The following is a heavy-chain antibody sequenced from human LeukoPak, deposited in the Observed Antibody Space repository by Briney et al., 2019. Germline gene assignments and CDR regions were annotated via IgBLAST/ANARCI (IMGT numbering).Heavy chain of an antibody. D-gene: IGHD5-12*01. CDR2: IKQDGSEK. CDR3: ARDRVDIVATAPSLSYYYGMDV. Sequence: GGSLRLSCAASGFTFSSYWMSWVRQAPGKGLEWVANIKQDGSEKYYVDSVKGRFTISRDNAKNSLYLQMNSLRAEDTAVYYCARDRVDIVATAPSLSYYYGMDVWGQGTTVTVSS. J-gene: IGHJ6*02. CDR1: GFTFSSYW. V-gene: IGHV3-7*03.